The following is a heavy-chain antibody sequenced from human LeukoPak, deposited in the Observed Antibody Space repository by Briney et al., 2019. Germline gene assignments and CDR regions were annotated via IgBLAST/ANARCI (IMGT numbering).Heavy chain of an antibody. CDR1: GFTFSSYG. CDR3: AKAPKDYGDYVVSDY. J-gene: IGHJ4*02. Sequence: GGPLRLSCAASGFTFSSYGMHWVRQAPGKGLEWVAVISYDGSNKYYADSVKGRFTISGDNSKNTLYLQMNSLRAEDTAVYYCAKAPKDYGDYVVSDYWGQGTLVTVSS. V-gene: IGHV3-30*18. CDR2: ISYDGSNK. D-gene: IGHD4-17*01.